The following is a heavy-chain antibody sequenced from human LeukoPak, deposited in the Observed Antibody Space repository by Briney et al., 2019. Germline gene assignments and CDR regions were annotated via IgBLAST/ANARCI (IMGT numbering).Heavy chain of an antibody. CDR2: IRYDGSNK. D-gene: IGHD3-3*01. CDR3: ARNPLYYDFWSGYAFDI. J-gene: IGHJ4*02. CDR1: GFTFSSYG. V-gene: IGHV3-30*02. Sequence: GGSLRLPCAASGFTFSSYGMHWVRQAPGKGLEWVAFIRYDGSNKYYADSVKGRFTISRDNSKNTLYLQMNSLRAEDTAVYYCARNPLYYDFWSGYAFDIWGQGTLVTVSS.